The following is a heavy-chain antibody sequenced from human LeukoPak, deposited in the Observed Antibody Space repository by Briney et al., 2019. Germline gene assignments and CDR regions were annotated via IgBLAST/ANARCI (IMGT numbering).Heavy chain of an antibody. J-gene: IGHJ4*02. V-gene: IGHV4-59*08. D-gene: IGHD2-15*01. CDR2: IYYSGST. CDR1: GGSTSSYY. Sequence: SETLSLTCTVSGGSTSSYYWSWIRQPPGKGLEWIGYIYYSGSTNYNPSLKSRVTISVDTSINQFSLKLDFVTVADSAVYYCARRLNVGGSWAYFDFWGQGAPVTV. CDR3: ARRLNVGGSWAYFDF.